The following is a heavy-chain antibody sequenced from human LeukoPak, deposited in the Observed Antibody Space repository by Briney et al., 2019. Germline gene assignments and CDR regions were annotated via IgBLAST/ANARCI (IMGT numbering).Heavy chain of an antibody. J-gene: IGHJ4*02. CDR3: ASHKADYGGKNDY. CDR2: IYSGGST. D-gene: IGHD4-23*01. CDR1: GFTASGTY. Sequence: GGSLRLSCAASGFTASGTYMSWVRKAPGRGLRWSSVIYSGGSTYYADSVKGRFTISRDNSKNTLYLQMNSLRAEDTAVYYCASHKADYGGKNDYWGQGTLVTVSS. V-gene: IGHV3-53*01.